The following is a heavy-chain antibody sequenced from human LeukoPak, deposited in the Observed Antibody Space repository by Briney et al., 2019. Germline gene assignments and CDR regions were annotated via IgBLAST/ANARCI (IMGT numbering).Heavy chain of an antibody. CDR3: ARDNDKVVDH. J-gene: IGHJ4*01. D-gene: IGHD1-1*01. V-gene: IGHV1-18*01. CDR2: ISAYNGNT. Sequence: ASVKVSCKASGYTFTSYGISWVRQAPGQGLEWMGWISAYNGNTNYAQKLQGRVTMTTGTSTSTSYMELRSLEYDDTAIYYCARDNDKVVDHWGQGTLVTVSS. CDR1: GYTFTSYG.